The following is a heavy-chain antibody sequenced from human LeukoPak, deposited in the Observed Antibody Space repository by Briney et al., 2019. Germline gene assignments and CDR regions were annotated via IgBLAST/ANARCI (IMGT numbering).Heavy chain of an antibody. CDR3: ARDTAGGTRWSFRFFDY. J-gene: IGHJ4*02. CDR2: ISANGDNT. V-gene: IGHV3-64*01. D-gene: IGHD2-21*01. Sequence: GGSLRLSCAASGFTISRSSMHWVRQAPGKGLEYVSAISANGDNTYYANSVKGRFTISRDTSKNTLYLQMGSLRVEDTAVYYCARDTAGGTRWSFRFFDYWGQGTLVTVSS. CDR1: GFTISRSS.